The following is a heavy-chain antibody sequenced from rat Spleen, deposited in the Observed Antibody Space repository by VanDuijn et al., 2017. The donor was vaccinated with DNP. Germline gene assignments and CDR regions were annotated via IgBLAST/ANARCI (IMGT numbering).Heavy chain of an antibody. CDR1: GSSITSNY. J-gene: IGHJ2*01. V-gene: IGHV3-1*01. CDR3: ANGEY. D-gene: IGHD1-7*01. Sequence: EVQLQESGPGLVKPSQSLSLTCSVTGSSITSNYWGWIRKFPGNKMEWIGHISYSGSTDYNPSLKSRISITRDTSRNQFFLQLNSVTTEDTATYYCANGEYWGQGVKVTVSS. CDR2: ISYSGST.